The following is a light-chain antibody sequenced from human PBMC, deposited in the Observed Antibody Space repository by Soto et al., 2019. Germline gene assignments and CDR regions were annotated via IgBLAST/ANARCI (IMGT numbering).Light chain of an antibody. Sequence: DIQMTQSPSTLSASVGDRVTITCRASHNISSWLAWYQQKPGKAPKLLIYKASSLESGVPSRFSGSGSGTEFTLTINNLQPDDFATYYCQQYNSYPWTFGQGTKVDIK. CDR1: HNISSW. J-gene: IGKJ1*01. CDR2: KAS. CDR3: QQYNSYPWT. V-gene: IGKV1-5*03.